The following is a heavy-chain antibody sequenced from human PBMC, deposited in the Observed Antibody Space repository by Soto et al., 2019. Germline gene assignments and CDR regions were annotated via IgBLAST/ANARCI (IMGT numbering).Heavy chain of an antibody. CDR1: GFPFSSYA. J-gene: IGHJ5*02. Sequence: PGGSLRLSCAASGFPFSSYAMNWVRQAPGQGLEWLSTISSGGDITFYADSVKGRFTISRDNSNNTLFLQMSGLRADDTAVYFCAKDKISRSVAAASRNWFDPWGQGTLVTVSS. D-gene: IGHD6-25*01. CDR3: AKDKISRSVAAASRNWFDP. CDR2: ISSGGDIT. V-gene: IGHV3-23*01.